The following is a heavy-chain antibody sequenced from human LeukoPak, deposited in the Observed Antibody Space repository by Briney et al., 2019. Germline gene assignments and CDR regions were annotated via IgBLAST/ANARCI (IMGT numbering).Heavy chain of an antibody. J-gene: IGHJ6*03. CDR3: ASVRGSTPDYYYMDV. V-gene: IGHV3-30*02. CDR2: IRYDGDVE. D-gene: IGHD1-26*01. Sequence: GGSLRLFCVASGFTFMNYGMAWVRQAPGKGLEWVAYIRYDGDVESYGDSVEGRFTISRDNSKRTGFLQMSSLRPEDTAVYYCASVRGSTPDYYYMDVWGKGTTVRVSS. CDR1: GFTFMNYG.